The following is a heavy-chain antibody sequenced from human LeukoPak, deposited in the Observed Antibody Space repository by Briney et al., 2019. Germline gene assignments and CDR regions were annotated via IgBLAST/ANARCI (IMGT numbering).Heavy chain of an antibody. CDR2: IYYSGST. CDR3: ARHDLGEDSSTWYYFDY. CDR1: GGSTSSGRYY. Sequence: SETLTLTCIVSGGSTSSGRYYWGRIRQPPGKGLEWIGSIYYSGSTYYNPSLKSRVTISVDTSKNQFSLKLSSVTAADTAVYYCARHDLGEDSSTWYYFDYWGQETLVTVSS. V-gene: IGHV4-39*01. J-gene: IGHJ4*02. D-gene: IGHD6-13*01.